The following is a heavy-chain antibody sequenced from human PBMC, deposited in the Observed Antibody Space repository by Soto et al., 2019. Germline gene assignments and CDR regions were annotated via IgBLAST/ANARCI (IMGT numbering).Heavy chain of an antibody. V-gene: IGHV1-18*01. CDR2: ISAYNGNT. D-gene: IGHD3-16*01. CDR1: GYTFTSYG. Sequence: GASVKVSCKASGYTFTSYGISWVRQAPGQGLEWMGWISAYNGNTNYAQKLQGRVTMTTDTSTSTAYMELRSLRSDDTAVYYCARDRGDQDYYYGMDVWGQGTTVTVSS. CDR3: ARDRGDQDYYYGMDV. J-gene: IGHJ6*02.